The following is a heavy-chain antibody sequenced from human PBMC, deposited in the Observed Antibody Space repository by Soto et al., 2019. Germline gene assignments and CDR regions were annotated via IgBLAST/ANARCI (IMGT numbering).Heavy chain of an antibody. CDR2: ISVYDGKT. D-gene: IGHD2-15*01. J-gene: IGHJ4*02. CDR3: AGAVRYSVRARIDY. Sequence: QVQLLQSGAEVKKPGASVKVSCKVSGYSFSNYGITWVRQAPGQGLEWMGGISVYDGKTAYAQKVQDRVTVTIDTSTSTAYMELRSLRSEETAVYNCAGAVRYSVRARIDYWGLGILVTVSS. V-gene: IGHV1-18*01. CDR1: GYSFSNYG.